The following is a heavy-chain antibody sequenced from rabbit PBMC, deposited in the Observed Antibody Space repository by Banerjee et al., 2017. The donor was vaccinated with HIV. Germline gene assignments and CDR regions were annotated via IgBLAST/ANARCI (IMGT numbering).Heavy chain of an antibody. D-gene: IGHD6-1*01. CDR1: GLDFSSNYW. J-gene: IGHJ3*01. CDR3: ARGGYIGYTYITQLDL. V-gene: IGHV1S45*01. Sequence: QQQLEESGGGLVKPGGTLTLTCKASGLDFSSNYWMSWVRQAPGKGLEWIGCIYFGSSGRTHYATWAKGRFTISKTSSTTVTLQMTSLIAADTATYFCARGGYIGYTYITQLDLWGPGTLVTVS. CDR2: IYFGSSGRT.